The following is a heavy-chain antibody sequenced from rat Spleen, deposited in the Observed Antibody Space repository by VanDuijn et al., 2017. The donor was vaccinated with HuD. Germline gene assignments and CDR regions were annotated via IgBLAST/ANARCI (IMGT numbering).Heavy chain of an antibody. CDR2: ISYDGTAT. CDR3: ARHNSGYGVMDA. CDR1: GFTFSNYY. V-gene: IGHV5-25*01. Sequence: EVQLVESGGGLVQPGRSLKLSCAASGFTFSNYYMAWVRQAPTKGLEWVASISYDGTATYYRDSVKGRFTLSRDNAKSTLYLQLDSLRSEDTATYYCARHNSGYGVMDAWGQGASVTVSS. J-gene: IGHJ4*01. D-gene: IGHD4-3*01.